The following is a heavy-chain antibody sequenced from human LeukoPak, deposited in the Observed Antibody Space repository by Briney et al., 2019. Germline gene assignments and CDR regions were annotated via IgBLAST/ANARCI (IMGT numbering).Heavy chain of an antibody. D-gene: IGHD6-13*01. CDR1: GFTFSSYS. Sequence: GGSLRLSCAASGFTFSSYSMNSVRQAPGKGLEWVSSISSSSSYIYYADSVKGRFTISRDNAKNSLYLQMNSLRAEDTAVYYCARDLRYSSSWYLSPFDYWGQGTLVTVSS. J-gene: IGHJ4*02. V-gene: IGHV3-21*01. CDR3: ARDLRYSSSWYLSPFDY. CDR2: ISSSSSYI.